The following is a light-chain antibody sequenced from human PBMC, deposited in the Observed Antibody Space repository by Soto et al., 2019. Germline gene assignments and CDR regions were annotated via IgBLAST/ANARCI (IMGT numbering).Light chain of an antibody. CDR2: DVT. CDR3: CSYAGTYSYV. Sequence: QSALTQPRSVSGSPGQSVTISCTGTSSDVGAYNYVSWYQQHPGKAPKFMIYDVTKRPSGVPDRFSGSKSGNTASLTISGLQADDEADYYCCSYAGTYSYVFGTGTQLTVL. CDR1: SSDVGAYNY. V-gene: IGLV2-11*01. J-gene: IGLJ1*01.